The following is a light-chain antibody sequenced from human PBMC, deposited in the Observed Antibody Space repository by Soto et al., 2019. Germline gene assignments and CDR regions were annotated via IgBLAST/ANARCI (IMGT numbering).Light chain of an antibody. Sequence: QAVVTQEPSLTVSPGGTVTLTCGSSTGAVTSGYYPNWFQQKPGQAPRPLIYNTSNKYSWTPARFSGSLLGGKAALTLSRVQPEDEADYYCLLYYGGVHVFGTGTKVTVL. CDR3: LLYYGGVHV. CDR1: TGAVTSGYY. J-gene: IGLJ1*01. V-gene: IGLV7-43*01. CDR2: NTS.